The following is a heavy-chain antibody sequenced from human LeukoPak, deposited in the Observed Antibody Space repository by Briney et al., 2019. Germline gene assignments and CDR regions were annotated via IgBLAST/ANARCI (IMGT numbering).Heavy chain of an antibody. CDR2: ISSGASVI. V-gene: IGHV3-48*04. D-gene: IGHD6-6*01. CDR1: GFTFRNYG. CDR3: ARNDYSSSAYFY. Sequence: PGGSLRLSCAPSGFTFRNYGMHWVRQAPGKGLEWISYISSGASVIYYADSVKGRFTISRDNAKNSLYLQMNSLRAEDTAVYYCARNDYSSSAYFYWGQGSLVTVSS. J-gene: IGHJ4*02.